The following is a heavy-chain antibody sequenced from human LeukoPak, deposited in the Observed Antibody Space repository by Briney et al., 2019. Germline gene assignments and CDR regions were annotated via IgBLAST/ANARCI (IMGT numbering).Heavy chain of an antibody. Sequence: ASVKVSCKASGYTFTGYYMHWVRQATGQGLEWMGWINPNSGGTNYAQKFQGRVTMTRDTSISTAYMELSRLRSDDTAVYYCARDSVAVAGTRGNWFDPWGQGTLVTVSS. CDR2: INPNSGGT. D-gene: IGHD6-19*01. J-gene: IGHJ5*02. CDR3: ARDSVAVAGTRGNWFDP. CDR1: GYTFTGYY. V-gene: IGHV1-2*02.